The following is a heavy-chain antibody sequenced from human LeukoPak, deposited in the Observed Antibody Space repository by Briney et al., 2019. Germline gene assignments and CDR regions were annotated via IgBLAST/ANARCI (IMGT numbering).Heavy chain of an antibody. D-gene: IGHD4-17*01. J-gene: IGHJ6*03. Sequence: ASVKVSCKASGGTFSSYAISWVRQAPGQGLEWMGGIIPIFGTANYAQKFQGRVTITADESTSTAYMELSSLRSEDTAVYYCARSSYGDYGEEYMDVWGKGTTVTVSS. CDR2: IIPIFGTA. V-gene: IGHV1-69*13. CDR1: GGTFSSYA. CDR3: ARSSYGDYGEEYMDV.